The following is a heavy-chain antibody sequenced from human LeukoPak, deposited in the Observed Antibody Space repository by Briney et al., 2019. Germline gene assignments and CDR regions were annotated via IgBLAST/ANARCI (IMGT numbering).Heavy chain of an antibody. J-gene: IGHJ4*02. V-gene: IGHV4-59*12. Sequence: PSETLSLTCTVSGGSISSYYWSWIRQSPGKGLEWIGYIYSTGSTNYNPSLKSRVPMSVDPSMIQFSLKLSSVTAADTAMYYCARAAEYSSGWYLFDYWGQGILVTVSA. CDR3: ARAAEYSSGWYLFDY. CDR2: IYSTGST. D-gene: IGHD6-19*01. CDR1: GGSISSYY.